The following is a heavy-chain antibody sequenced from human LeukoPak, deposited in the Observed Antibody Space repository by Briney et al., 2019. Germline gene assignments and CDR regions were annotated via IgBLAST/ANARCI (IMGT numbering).Heavy chain of an antibody. CDR3: AKADSSSWYPDFDY. J-gene: IGHJ4*02. D-gene: IGHD6-13*01. CDR1: GFTFSSYA. V-gene: IGHV3-30-3*01. CDR2: ISYDGSNK. Sequence: PGGSLRLSCAASGFTFSSYAMHWVRQAPGKGLEWVAVISYDGSNKYYADSVKGRFTISRDNSKNTLYLQMNSLRAEDTAVYYCAKADSSSWYPDFDYWGQGTLVTVSS.